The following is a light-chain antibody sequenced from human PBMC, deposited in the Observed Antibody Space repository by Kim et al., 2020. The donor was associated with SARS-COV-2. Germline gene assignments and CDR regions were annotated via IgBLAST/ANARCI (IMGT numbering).Light chain of an antibody. V-gene: IGKV1D-12*01. Sequence: SGSVGDRVTITWRASQDIKKWLAWYQQKRGTAPKLLIYDASTLQSGVPSRFSGSGSGTDFTLSISSLQPEDFATYYCQQSNTFPYTFGQGTKLEI. CDR2: DAS. CDR1: QDIKKW. CDR3: QQSNTFPYT. J-gene: IGKJ2*01.